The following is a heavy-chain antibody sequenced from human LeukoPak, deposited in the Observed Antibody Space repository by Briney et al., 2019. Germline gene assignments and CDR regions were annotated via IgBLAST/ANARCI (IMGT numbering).Heavy chain of an antibody. V-gene: IGHV3-53*04. D-gene: IGHD1-26*01. CDR1: GFTVSSSP. CDR3: VRLMGSGWFDP. Sequence: GGSLRLSCAASGFTVSSSPINWVRQAPGRELEWVSVIYSGGNTFYADSVKGRFTISRHNSENTLYLQMNSLSADDTAVYYCVRLMGSGWFDPWGQGTLVTVFS. CDR2: IYSGGNT. J-gene: IGHJ5*02.